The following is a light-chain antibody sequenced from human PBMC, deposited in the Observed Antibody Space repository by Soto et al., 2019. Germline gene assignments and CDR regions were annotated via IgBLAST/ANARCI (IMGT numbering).Light chain of an antibody. V-gene: IGLV2-14*01. CDR3: SSYTPSSAVV. CDR1: SRDVGAYKY. CDR2: EVR. J-gene: IGLJ1*01. Sequence: QSVLTQPASVSGSLGQSITISCTGTSRDVGAYKYVSWYQQHAGRAPQLIIFEVRNRPSGVSNRFSGSKSGNTASLTISGLQAEDEADYYCSSYTPSSAVVFGTVTKLTVL.